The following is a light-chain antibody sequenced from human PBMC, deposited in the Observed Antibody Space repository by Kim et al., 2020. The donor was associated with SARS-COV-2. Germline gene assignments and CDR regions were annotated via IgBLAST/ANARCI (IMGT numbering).Light chain of an antibody. J-gene: IGLJ1*01. Sequence: SSELTQDPAVSVPLGQTVRITCQGDTLRGYYASLYQQKPGQAPRLVIYNENNRPSGIPDRFSGSSSRYTATLTITGAQAEDEADYYCNSRDNINYQYVFGTGTKVTVL. V-gene: IGLV3-19*01. CDR2: NEN. CDR3: NSRDNINYQYV. CDR1: TLRGYY.